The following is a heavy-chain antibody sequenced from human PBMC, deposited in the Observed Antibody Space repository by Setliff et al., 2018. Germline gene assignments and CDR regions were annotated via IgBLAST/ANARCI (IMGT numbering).Heavy chain of an antibody. D-gene: IGHD1-1*01. CDR1: GFVVINNE. CDR2: INQDGSGK. V-gene: IGHV3-7*01. Sequence: PGGSLRLSCAASGFVVINNEMSWVRQTPGKGLEWVANINQDGSGKYYVDSVKGRFTISRDNAKNSLYLQMNSLRAEDTAVYYCARDRVSNSFYYYGLDVWGQGTTVTVSS. CDR3: ARDRVSNSFYYYGLDV. J-gene: IGHJ6*02.